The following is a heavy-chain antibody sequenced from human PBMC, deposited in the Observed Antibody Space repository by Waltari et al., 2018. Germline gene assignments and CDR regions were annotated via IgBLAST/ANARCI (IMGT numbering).Heavy chain of an antibody. Sequence: QLVQSGAEVKKPGSSVIVSCKASGGTFNRFAPDRVRQAPGQGLEWMGGIIPRFNTPTYARKFQGRLTVTADESTSTAYMELNSLRSEDSALYYCATRIPSDHSGSFYYYGMDVWGQGTTVTVSS. CDR2: IIPRFNTP. V-gene: IGHV1-69*13. CDR1: GGTFNRFA. D-gene: IGHD6-6*01. J-gene: IGHJ6*02. CDR3: ATRIPSDHSGSFYYYGMDV.